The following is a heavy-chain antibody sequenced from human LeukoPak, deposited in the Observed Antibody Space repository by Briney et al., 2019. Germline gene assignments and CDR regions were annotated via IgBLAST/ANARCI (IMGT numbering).Heavy chain of an antibody. V-gene: IGHV3-74*01. Sequence: GGSPRLSCAASGFTFGNSWVHWVRQAPGKGLVWVSLINADGSAATYADSVKGRFTISRDNARNTLSLQMNSLTIEDTAVYYCVVVVEPPDSDGFDVWGQGTMITVSS. D-gene: IGHD1-14*01. CDR3: VVVVEPPDSDGFDV. CDR1: GFTFGNSW. J-gene: IGHJ3*01. CDR2: INADGSAA.